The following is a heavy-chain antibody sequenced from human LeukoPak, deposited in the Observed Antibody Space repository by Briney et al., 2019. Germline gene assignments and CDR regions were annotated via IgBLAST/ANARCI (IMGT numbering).Heavy chain of an antibody. CDR3: ARDGGATYYYYYGMDV. CDR1: GFIFSTYA. V-gene: IGHV3-30-3*01. Sequence: GGSLRLSCSASGFIFSTYAMHWVRQAPGKGLEWVAVISYDGSSKYSADAVKGRFTISRDNSKNTLYLQMNSLRAEDTAVYYCARDGGATYYYYYGMDVWGQGSTVTASS. J-gene: IGHJ6*02. D-gene: IGHD1-26*01. CDR2: ISYDGSSK.